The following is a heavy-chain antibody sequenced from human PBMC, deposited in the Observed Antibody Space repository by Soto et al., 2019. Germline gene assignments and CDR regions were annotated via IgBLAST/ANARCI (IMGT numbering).Heavy chain of an antibody. V-gene: IGHV3-15*01. Sequence: GGSLRLSCAASGFTFSNAWMSWVRQAPGKGLEWVGRIKSKTDGGTTDYAAPVKGRFTISRDDSKNTLYLQMNSLKTEDTAVYYCTTDLSGSYSWLKESGPVDIWGQGTMVTVSS. CDR1: GFTFSNAW. D-gene: IGHD1-26*01. CDR3: TTDLSGSYSWLKESGPVDI. CDR2: IKSKTDGGTT. J-gene: IGHJ3*02.